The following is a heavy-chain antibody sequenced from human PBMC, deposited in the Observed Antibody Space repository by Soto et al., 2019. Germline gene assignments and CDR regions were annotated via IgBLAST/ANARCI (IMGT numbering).Heavy chain of an antibody. Sequence: QVQLVQSGAEVKKPGASVKVSCKASGYTFTSYGISWVRQAPGQGLEWMGWISAYNGNTNYAQKLQGRVTMTTDTSTSTAYMELRSLRSDDTAVYYCAGSKITYYYDSSGDCSEYFDYWGQGTLVTVSS. CDR3: AGSKITYYYDSSGDCSEYFDY. J-gene: IGHJ4*02. D-gene: IGHD3-22*01. CDR2: ISAYNGNT. V-gene: IGHV1-18*01. CDR1: GYTFTSYG.